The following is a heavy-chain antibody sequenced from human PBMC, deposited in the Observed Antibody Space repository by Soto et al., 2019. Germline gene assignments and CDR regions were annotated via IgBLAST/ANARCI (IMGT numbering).Heavy chain of an antibody. CDR3: ARDYYDSSGYSGGMDV. Sequence: GGSLRLSCAASGFTFSSYSMNWVRQAPGKGLEWVSSISSSSSYIYYADSVKGRFTISRDNAKNSLYLQMNSLRAEDTAVYYCARDYYDSSGYSGGMDVWGQGTTVTVSS. CDR1: GFTFSSYS. CDR2: ISSSSSYI. V-gene: IGHV3-21*01. D-gene: IGHD3-22*01. J-gene: IGHJ6*02.